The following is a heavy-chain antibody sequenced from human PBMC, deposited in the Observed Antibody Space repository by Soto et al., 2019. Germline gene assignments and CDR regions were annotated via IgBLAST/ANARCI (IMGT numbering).Heavy chain of an antibody. D-gene: IGHD3-3*01. CDR3: TADTPDFWSGPIDY. CDR1: GFTFTDAW. CDR2: IKSSFAGGAV. Sequence: GGSLRLSCAASGFTFTDAWLTWVRQAPGKGLEWVGLIKSSFAGGAVDYAAPVKGRFTISRDDSRSMLYLEMNSLKTEDTAIYYCTADTPDFWSGPIDYWGQGTLVTVSS. V-gene: IGHV3-15*01. J-gene: IGHJ4*02.